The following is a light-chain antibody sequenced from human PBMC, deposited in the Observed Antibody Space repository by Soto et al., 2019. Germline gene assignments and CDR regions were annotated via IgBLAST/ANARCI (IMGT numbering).Light chain of an antibody. Sequence: EIVMTQSPATLSVSPGERATLSCRASQSVSSSLAWYQQKPGQAPRLLIYGASTRATGIPARFSGSGSGTEFALTISSLQSEDFAVYYCQQYNNWWTFGKGTKVDI. CDR1: QSVSSS. CDR2: GAS. J-gene: IGKJ1*01. V-gene: IGKV3-15*01. CDR3: QQYNNWWT.